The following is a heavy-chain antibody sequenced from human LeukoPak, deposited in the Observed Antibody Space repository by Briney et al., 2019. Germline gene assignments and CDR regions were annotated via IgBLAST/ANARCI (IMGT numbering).Heavy chain of an antibody. D-gene: IGHD2-2*01. CDR1: GYTFTGYY. CDR2: INPNSGGT. J-gene: IGHJ4*02. Sequence: ASVKVSCKASGYTFTGYYMHWVRQAPGQGLEWMGWINPNSGGTNYAQKFQGRVTMTRDTSISTAYMELSRLRSDDTAVYYCARERRNCSSTSCYHDYWGQGTLVTVSS. CDR3: ARERRNCSSTSCYHDY. V-gene: IGHV1-2*02.